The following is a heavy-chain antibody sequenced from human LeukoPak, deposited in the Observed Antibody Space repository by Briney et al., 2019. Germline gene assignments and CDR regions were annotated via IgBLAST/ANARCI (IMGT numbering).Heavy chain of an antibody. J-gene: IGHJ3*02. CDR1: GFTFSSYG. CDR2: ISGSGGST. V-gene: IGHV3-23*01. D-gene: IGHD4-11*01. Sequence: PGGSLRLSCRASGFTFSSYGLHWVRQAPGKGLEWVSAISGSGGSTYYADSVKGRFTISRDNAKNSLYLQVNNLSAEDTAFYYCVKDRNFRDLDSLDIWGQGTMVTVSS. CDR3: VKDRNFRDLDSLDI.